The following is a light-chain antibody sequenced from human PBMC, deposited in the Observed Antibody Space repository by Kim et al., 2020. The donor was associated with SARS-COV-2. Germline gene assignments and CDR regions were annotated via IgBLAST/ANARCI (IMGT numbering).Light chain of an antibody. V-gene: IGKV3-20*01. Sequence: EIVLTQSPGTLPLSPGERATLSCRASQSLPSGHLAWFQQKPGQAPRLLIYDASKRAPGISDRFSGSGSGKDFTFTISGLEPEDFAVYYCQQYISGWTFGQGTKVDIK. CDR2: DAS. CDR1: QSLPSGH. CDR3: QQYISGWT. J-gene: IGKJ1*01.